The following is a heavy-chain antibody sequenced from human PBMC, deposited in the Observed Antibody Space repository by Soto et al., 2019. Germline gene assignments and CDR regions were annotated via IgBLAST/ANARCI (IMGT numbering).Heavy chain of an antibody. CDR2: INRDGSKK. J-gene: IGHJ3*02. Sequence: EVQREESGGDLVQPGGSLRLSCAASGFTLSAYWTTWVRQAPGKGLEWVANINRDGSKKSYLDSVRGRFTISRDNVGNSLYLRMDSLRADDTALYYCARDVSPGTSSLYLDAFDIWGQGTMVTVSS. CDR3: ARDVSPGTSSLYLDAFDI. D-gene: IGHD6-13*01. CDR1: GFTLSAYW. V-gene: IGHV3-7*05.